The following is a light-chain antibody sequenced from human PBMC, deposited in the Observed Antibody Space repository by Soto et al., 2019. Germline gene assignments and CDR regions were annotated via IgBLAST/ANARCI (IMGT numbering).Light chain of an antibody. CDR1: QKLTSNF. Sequence: EIVLTQSPVTLSLSPGERATLSCRASQKLTSNFLAWFQQKAGLDPRLLIYGASTRASDVPDRVSGGGSGPDFVLTITRLAPEDLEVYYWQQYCRSPFTYGQGTKLQSK. CDR3: QQYCRSPFT. CDR2: GAS. J-gene: IGKJ2*01. V-gene: IGKV3-20*01.